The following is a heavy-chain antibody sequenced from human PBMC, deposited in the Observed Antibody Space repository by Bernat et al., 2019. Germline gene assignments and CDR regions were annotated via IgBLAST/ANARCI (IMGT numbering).Heavy chain of an antibody. D-gene: IGHD6-19*01. V-gene: IGHV3-21*01. CDR3: ARDFSGADYYYYGIDV. CDR1: GFTFSSYS. J-gene: IGHJ6*02. Sequence: EVQLVESGGGLVKPGGSLRLSCAASGFTFSSYSMNWVRQAPGKGLEWVSSISSSSSYIYNGDSEKDRFTISRDNAKNSLYMQMNRLRDENTAVNDCARDFSGADYYYYGIDVWGQGNTVTISS. CDR2: ISSSSSYI.